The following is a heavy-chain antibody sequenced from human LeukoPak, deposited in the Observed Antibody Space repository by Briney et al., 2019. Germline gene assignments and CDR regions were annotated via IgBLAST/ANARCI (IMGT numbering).Heavy chain of an antibody. V-gene: IGHV3-64*04. Sequence: SGGSLRLSCSGSGFTLSFYAMHWVRQAPGKGLEYVSTISSNGDSTQYADSVKGRFSISRDNSKNTLYLQMNSLRAEDTAVYYCARDSRQWFLDYWGQGTLVTVSS. CDR1: GFTLSFYA. J-gene: IGHJ4*02. D-gene: IGHD3-22*01. CDR2: ISSNGDST. CDR3: ARDSRQWFLDY.